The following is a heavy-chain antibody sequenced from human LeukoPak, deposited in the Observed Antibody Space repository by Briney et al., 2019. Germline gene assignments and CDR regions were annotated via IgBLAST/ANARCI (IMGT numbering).Heavy chain of an antibody. J-gene: IGHJ3*02. V-gene: IGHV4-39*07. D-gene: IGHD3-22*01. Sequence: SENLSLTCTVSGGSISSGGYYWGWIRQPPGKGLEWIGSIYYSGNTYYNPSLKSRVTISVDTSKNEFSLKLTSVTAADTAVYFCARGEVTMIVSDAFDIWGQGTMVTVSS. CDR1: GGSISSGGYY. CDR2: IYYSGNT. CDR3: ARGEVTMIVSDAFDI.